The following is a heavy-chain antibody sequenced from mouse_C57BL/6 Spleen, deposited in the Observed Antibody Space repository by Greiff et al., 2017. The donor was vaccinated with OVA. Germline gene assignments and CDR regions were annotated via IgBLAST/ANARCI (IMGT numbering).Heavy chain of an antibody. Sequence: EVQGVESGGDLVKPGGSLKLSCAASGFTFSSYGMSWVRQTPDKRLEWVATISRGGSDTYYPDSVKGRFTISRDNAKNTLYLQMSSLKSEDTAMDDCARLYGYDWFDYWGQGTTLTVSA. CDR1: GFTFSSYG. V-gene: IGHV5-6*01. CDR2: ISRGGSDT. D-gene: IGHD2-2*01. J-gene: IGHJ2*01. CDR3: ARLYGYDWFDY.